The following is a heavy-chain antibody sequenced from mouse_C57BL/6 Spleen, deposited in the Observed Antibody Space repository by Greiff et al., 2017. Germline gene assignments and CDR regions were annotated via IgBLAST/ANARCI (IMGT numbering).Heavy chain of an antibody. V-gene: IGHV1-19*01. CDR1: GYTFTDYY. J-gene: IGHJ3*01. D-gene: IGHD3-2*02. CDR2: INPYNGGT. Sequence: EVQLQESGPVLVKPGASVKMSCKASGYTFTDYYMNWVKQSHGKSLEWIGVINPYNGGTSYNQKFKGKATLTVDKSSSTAYMELNSLTSEDSAVYYCALDSSGYLAYWGQGTLVTVSA. CDR3: ALDSSGYLAY.